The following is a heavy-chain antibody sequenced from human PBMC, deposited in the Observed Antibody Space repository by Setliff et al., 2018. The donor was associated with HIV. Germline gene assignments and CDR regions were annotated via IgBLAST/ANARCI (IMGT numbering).Heavy chain of an antibody. CDR3: ARDVRGNYVSGSSPGDH. V-gene: IGHV3-15*01. Sequence: GSLRLSCVVSGGSEFTFSDVWMSWVRQAPGKGLEWIGHIQRNADGGTTLYGAPVKGRFTISRDDLRSTLFLQMNALETEDTAMYYCARDVRGNYVSGSSPGDHWGQGTLVTVSS. D-gene: IGHD3-10*01. CDR2: IQRNADGGTT. J-gene: IGHJ4*02. CDR1: GGSEFTFSDVW.